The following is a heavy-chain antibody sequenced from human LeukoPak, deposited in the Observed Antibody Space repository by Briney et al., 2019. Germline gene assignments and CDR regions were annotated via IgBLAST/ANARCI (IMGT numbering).Heavy chain of an antibody. V-gene: IGHV3-30-3*01. CDR3: ARGSLYSSGWYDFDY. J-gene: IGHJ4*02. Sequence: GRSLRLSYAASGFTFSSYAMHWVRQAPGKGLEWAAVISYDGSNKYYADSVKGRFTISRDNSKNTLYLQMNSLRAEDTAVYYCARGSLYSSGWYDFDYWGQGTLVTVSS. CDR2: ISYDGSNK. D-gene: IGHD6-19*01. CDR1: GFTFSSYA.